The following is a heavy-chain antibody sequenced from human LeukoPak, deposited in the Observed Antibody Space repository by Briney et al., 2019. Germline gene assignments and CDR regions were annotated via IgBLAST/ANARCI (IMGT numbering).Heavy chain of an antibody. CDR2: IKQDGSEK. Sequence: GGPLRLSCAASGLTFSSYWMSWVRQAPGKGLEWVANIKQDGSEKYYVDSVKGRFTISRDNAKNSLYLQMNSLRAEDTAVYYCARATEWAFDYWGQGTLVTVSS. J-gene: IGHJ4*02. CDR3: ARATEWAFDY. CDR1: GLTFSSYW. V-gene: IGHV3-7*01. D-gene: IGHD3-3*01.